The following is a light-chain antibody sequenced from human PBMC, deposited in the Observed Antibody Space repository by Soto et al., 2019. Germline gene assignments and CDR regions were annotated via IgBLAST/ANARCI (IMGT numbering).Light chain of an antibody. Sequence: EIVLTQSPGTLSLSPGERATISCRASQSISSSSLAWYQQKAGQAPRLVIDGASSRATGIPDRVSGSGSGTDFPLTSSRLAHEYFSVYYCHHYGSSRTFGGGTKVEIK. CDR3: HHYGSSRT. CDR1: QSISSSS. J-gene: IGKJ4*02. V-gene: IGKV3-20*01. CDR2: GAS.